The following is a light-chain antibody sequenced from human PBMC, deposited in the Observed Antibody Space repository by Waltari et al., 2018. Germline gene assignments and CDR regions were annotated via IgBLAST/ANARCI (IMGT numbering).Light chain of an antibody. CDR1: QPIFNY. V-gene: IGKV1-39*01. CDR3: QQSYSTAGGT. Sequence: QMTQSPSSLSASVGDRVTITCRASQPIFNYLNWYQHRPGKAPTLLIYGASSLQSGVPSRFSGSGSGTEVTLTISSLQPEDFATYFWQQSYSTAGGTFGPGTKVDMK. J-gene: IGKJ3*01. CDR2: GAS.